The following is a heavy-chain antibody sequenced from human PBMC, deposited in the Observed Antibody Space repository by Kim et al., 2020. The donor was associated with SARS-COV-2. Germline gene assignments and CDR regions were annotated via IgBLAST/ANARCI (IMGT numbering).Heavy chain of an antibody. J-gene: IGHJ4*02. Sequence: CYASSVKGRSTISRDNTKNTLYLQMNSLRVEDTAIYYCVKDRKNGYGDYEFWGQGSLVTVSS. D-gene: IGHD4-17*01. CDR3: VKDRKNGYGDYEF. V-gene: IGHV3-23*01.